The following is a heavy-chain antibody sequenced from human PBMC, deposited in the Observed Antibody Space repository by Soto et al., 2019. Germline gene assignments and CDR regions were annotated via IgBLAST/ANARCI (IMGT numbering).Heavy chain of an antibody. CDR1: CDSIIGGASF. V-gene: IGHV4-31*03. J-gene: IGHJ5*02. Sequence: PSETLCLAGTVSCDSIIGGASFWSWIRQPPGKGLEWIANVYYIGSSYYNPSLKSRLTISVDTTKNQFSLQLKSMTAADTAVYYCAKLSCTSSTCYFPGWFDPWGQGTLVTVSS. CDR3: AKLSCTSSTCYFPGWFDP. CDR2: VYYIGSS. D-gene: IGHD2-2*01.